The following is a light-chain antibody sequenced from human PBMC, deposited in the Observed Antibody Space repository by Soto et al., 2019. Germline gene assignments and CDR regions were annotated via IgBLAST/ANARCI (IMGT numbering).Light chain of an antibody. CDR2: GAS. J-gene: IGKJ4*01. CDR3: QQYNDWLIT. V-gene: IGKV3-15*01. CDR1: QSVSSN. Sequence: EIVMTQSPATLSVSPGERATLSCRASQSVSSNLAWYQQKPVQAPRLIIYGASNRDTGIPARFSGSGSGTEFTPTISSLQSEDFAVYYCQQYNDWLITFGGGTKVEIK.